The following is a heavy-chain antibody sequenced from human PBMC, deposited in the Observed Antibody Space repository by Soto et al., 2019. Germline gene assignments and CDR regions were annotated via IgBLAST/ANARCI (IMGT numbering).Heavy chain of an antibody. CDR1: GYSFTSYW. CDR3: ARHGYCNGGSCYSSYYYGMDV. D-gene: IGHD2-15*01. CDR2: IYPVDSDT. V-gene: IGHV5-51*01. J-gene: IGHJ6*02. Sequence: PGESLKISCXGSGYSFTSYWIGWVRQMPGKGLEWMGIIYPVDSDTRYSPSFQGLVTISADKSISTAYLQWSSLKASDTAMYYCARHGYCNGGSCYSSYYYGMDVWGQGTTVTVSS.